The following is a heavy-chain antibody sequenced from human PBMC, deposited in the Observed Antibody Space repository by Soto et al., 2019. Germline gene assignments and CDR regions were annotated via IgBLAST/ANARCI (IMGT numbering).Heavy chain of an antibody. Sequence: QVQLQESGPGLVKPSQTLSLTCTVSGVSISSDYYYWTWIRQPPGKGLEWIGYISHSGSTFYNPSLTGRVTMSVDTSKKQFFLDLNSATAADTAVYYCAREELDIALPRIYSGPFDSWGQGTLVTVSS. D-gene: IGHD3-10*01. J-gene: IGHJ4*02. CDR3: AREELDIALPRIYSGPFDS. V-gene: IGHV4-30-4*01. CDR2: ISHSGST. CDR1: GVSISSDYYY.